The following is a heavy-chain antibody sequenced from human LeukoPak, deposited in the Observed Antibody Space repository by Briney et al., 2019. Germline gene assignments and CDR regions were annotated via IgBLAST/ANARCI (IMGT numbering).Heavy chain of an antibody. J-gene: IGHJ6*02. CDR2: ISGSGGYA. D-gene: IGHD3-10*01. CDR3: TGGSGTYRYHAMDV. CDR1: GFSFSSYT. V-gene: IGHV3-23*01. Sequence: GSLRLSCAASGFSFSSYTLGWVRQVPGKGLEWVTVISGSGGYAYYAGSVKGRFTVSRDDSKSTLYLQMISLRGDDAAVYYCTGGSGTYRYHAMDVWGQGTTVTVSS.